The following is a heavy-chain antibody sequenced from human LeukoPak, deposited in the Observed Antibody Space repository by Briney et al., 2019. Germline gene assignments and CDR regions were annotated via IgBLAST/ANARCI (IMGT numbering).Heavy chain of an antibody. J-gene: IGHJ4*02. Sequence: ASVKVSCKASGYTFTGYYMHWVRQAPGQGLEWMGWINPNSGGTNYAQKFQGRVTMTRDTSISTAYVELSRLRSDDTAVYYCARVPGRWDGQQPNPFDYWGQGTLVTVSS. CDR2: INPNSGGT. CDR3: ARVPGRWDGQQPNPFDY. V-gene: IGHV1-2*02. CDR1: GYTFTGYY. D-gene: IGHD6-13*01.